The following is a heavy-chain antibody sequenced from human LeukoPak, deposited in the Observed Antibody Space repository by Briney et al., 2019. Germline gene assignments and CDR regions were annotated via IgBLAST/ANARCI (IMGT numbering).Heavy chain of an antibody. V-gene: IGHV3-74*01. CDR2: ISKGGRTI. CDR3: ARGWTGYYAIDN. CDR1: GFSFRSSW. D-gene: IGHD3/OR15-3a*01. J-gene: IGHJ4*02. Sequence: GGSLRLSCEASGFSFRSSWTHWVRHAPGKGGVWVSRISKGGRTINYADSVKGRFTISRDNAKNTLYLQMNSLRAEDTAVYYCARGWTGYYAIDNWGQGTPVTVSS.